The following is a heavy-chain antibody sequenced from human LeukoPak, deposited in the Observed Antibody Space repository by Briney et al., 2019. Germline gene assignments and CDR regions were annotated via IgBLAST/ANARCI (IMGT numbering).Heavy chain of an antibody. CDR3: AREVYSSSWYYFDY. Sequence: PGGSLRLSCAASGFTFSSYSMNWVRQAPGKGLEWVSYISSSSSTIYYADSVKGRFTISRDNAKNSLYLQMNSLRAEGTAVYYCAREVYSSSWYYFDYWGQGTLVTVSS. CDR1: GFTFSSYS. J-gene: IGHJ4*02. CDR2: ISSSSSTI. V-gene: IGHV3-48*01. D-gene: IGHD6-13*01.